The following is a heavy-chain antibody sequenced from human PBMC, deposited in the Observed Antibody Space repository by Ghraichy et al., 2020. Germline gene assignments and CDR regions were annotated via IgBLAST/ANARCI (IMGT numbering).Heavy chain of an antibody. CDR3: ARHFQGYWYFDL. Sequence: ESLNISCTVSGGSISSSSYYWGWIRQPPGKGLEWIGSIYYSGSTYYNPSLKSRVTISVDTSKNQFSLKLSSVTAADTAVYYCARHFQGYWYFDLWGRGTLVTVSS. V-gene: IGHV4-39*01. CDR1: GGSISSSSYY. CDR2: IYYSGST. J-gene: IGHJ2*01.